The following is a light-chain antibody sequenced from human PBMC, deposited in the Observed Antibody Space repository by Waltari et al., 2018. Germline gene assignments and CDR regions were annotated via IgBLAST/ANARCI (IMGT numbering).Light chain of an antibody. Sequence: QSGLTQPASVSGSPGQSITISCTGTSSDVGNYNLVSWYQQYPGKAPKLMVYEVTKRTSGVSVLFSGAKSGNTASLTIYGLQSEDEADYYCCSYAGLGIYVFGTGTKVTVL. CDR2: EVT. J-gene: IGLJ1*01. CDR1: SSDVGNYNL. CDR3: CSYAGLGIYV. V-gene: IGLV2-23*02.